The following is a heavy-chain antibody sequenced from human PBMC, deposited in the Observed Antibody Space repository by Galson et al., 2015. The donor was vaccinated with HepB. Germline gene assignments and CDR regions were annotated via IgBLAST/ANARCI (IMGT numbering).Heavy chain of an antibody. CDR3: ARASGVRYFDWLLPFDY. CDR2: INVGNGNT. V-gene: IGHV1-3*01. J-gene: IGHJ4*02. CDR1: GYTFTSYA. D-gene: IGHD3-9*01. Sequence: VKVSCKASGYTFTSYAMHWVRQAPGQRLEWMGWINVGNGNTKYSQVFQGRVTITRDTSASTAYMELSSLRSEDTAVYYCARASGVRYFDWLLPFDYWGQGTLVTVSS.